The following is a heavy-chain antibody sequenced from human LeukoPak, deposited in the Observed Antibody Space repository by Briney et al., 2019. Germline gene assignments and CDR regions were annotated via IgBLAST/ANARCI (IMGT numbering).Heavy chain of an antibody. CDR3: ARDIYYYDSSGYPDNYYYYMDV. CDR2: IYYSGST. D-gene: IGHD3-22*01. J-gene: IGHJ6*03. CDR1: GASFSSSTYY. V-gene: IGHV4-39*07. Sequence: PSETLSLTCTVSGASFSSSTYYWGWIRQPPGKGLEWIGSIYYSGSTYYNPSLKSRVTISVDTSKNQFSLKLSSVTAADTAVYYCARDIYYYDSSGYPDNYYYYMDVWGKGTTVTVSS.